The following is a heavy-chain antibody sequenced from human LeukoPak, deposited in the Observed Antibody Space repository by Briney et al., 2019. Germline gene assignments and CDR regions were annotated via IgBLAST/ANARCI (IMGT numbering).Heavy chain of an antibody. Sequence: GGSLRLSCAASRFSSNSYAISWVPQAPGKGLEWVSTIIGSASSTYYADSVKGRFTITRDNSKSTLSLHINSLRVEDTAIYYCAKARGRVKTLVVVTHAFDSWGQGTLVTVSS. D-gene: IGHD3-22*01. CDR1: RFSSNSYA. V-gene: IGHV3-23*01. CDR3: AKARGRVKTLVVVTHAFDS. J-gene: IGHJ5*01. CDR2: IIGSASST.